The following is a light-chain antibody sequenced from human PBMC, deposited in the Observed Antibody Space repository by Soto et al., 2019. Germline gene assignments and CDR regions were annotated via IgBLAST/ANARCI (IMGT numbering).Light chain of an antibody. CDR3: QQSYALVRT. Sequence: DIQMPQSPSSLSTSVGDRVTITCRASQGIITFLNWYQQKPGKAPRLLIYAASRLQSGVPARFSGSGVETDFTLTITSLQPEDFGIYYCQQSYALVRTFGGGTRLEIK. J-gene: IGKJ5*01. V-gene: IGKV1-39*01. CDR2: AAS. CDR1: QGIITF.